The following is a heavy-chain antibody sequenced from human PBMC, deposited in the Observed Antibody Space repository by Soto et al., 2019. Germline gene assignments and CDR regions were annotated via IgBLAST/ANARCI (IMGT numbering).Heavy chain of an antibody. CDR1: GGSISSGGYY. CDR2: IYYIGST. V-gene: IGHV4-31*11. CDR3: ARDLRVGDYSGRDV. D-gene: IGHD3-10*01. Sequence: QVQLQESGPGLVKPSQTLSLTCAVSGGSISSGGYYWSWIRQHPGKGLEWIGYIYYIGSTYYNPARKSGVTVSVDAAKSQFSVTLSAVTAADTAVYYCARDLRVGDYSGRDVWGQGATGTVSS. J-gene: IGHJ6*02.